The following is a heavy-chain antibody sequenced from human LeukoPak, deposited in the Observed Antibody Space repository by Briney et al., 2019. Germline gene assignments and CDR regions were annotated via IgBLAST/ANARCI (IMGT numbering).Heavy chain of an antibody. CDR2: ISGSGGYT. V-gene: IGHV3-23*01. D-gene: IGHD2-21*01. Sequence: GGSLRLSCAAPGFTFSSYSMNWVRQAPGKGLEWVSLISGSGGYTFYADSVKGRFTMSRDNSKNTVYLQMNSLRVEDTALYYCAKSPYRFNALDIWGQGTIVTVSS. J-gene: IGHJ3*02. CDR3: AKSPYRFNALDI. CDR1: GFTFSSYS.